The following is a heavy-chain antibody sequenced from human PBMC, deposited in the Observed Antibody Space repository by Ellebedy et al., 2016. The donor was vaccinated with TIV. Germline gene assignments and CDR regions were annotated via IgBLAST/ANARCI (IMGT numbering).Heavy chain of an antibody. CDR1: GFTFRDFG. Sequence: PGGSLRLSCAASGFTFRDFGMHWVRQAPGKGLEWVTFIQYDGTNKYYTDPVKGRFTISRDNSKNTLYLEMNSLRVEDTAVYYCEKDQVDYWGQGTLVTVSS. CDR2: IQYDGTNK. J-gene: IGHJ4*02. V-gene: IGHV3-30*02. CDR3: EKDQVDY.